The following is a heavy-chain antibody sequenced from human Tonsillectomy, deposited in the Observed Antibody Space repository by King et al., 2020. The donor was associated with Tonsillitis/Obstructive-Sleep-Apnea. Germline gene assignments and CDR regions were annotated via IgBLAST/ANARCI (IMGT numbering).Heavy chain of an antibody. V-gene: IGHV3-74*01. CDR1: GFTFSSYW. J-gene: IGHJ4*02. CDR3: VRERSNYYDSSGLDY. Sequence: VQLVESGGGLVQPGGSLRLSCAASGFTFSSYWMHWVRQAPGKGLVWVSRLNSDGSSRSYADSVKGRFTISRDNAKNTLYLQMNTLRAEDTAVYYCVRERSNYYDSSGLDYWGQGPLVTVSS. D-gene: IGHD3-22*01. CDR2: LNSDGSSR.